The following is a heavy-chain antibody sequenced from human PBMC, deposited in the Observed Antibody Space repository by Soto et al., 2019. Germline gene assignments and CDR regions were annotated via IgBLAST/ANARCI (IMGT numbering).Heavy chain of an antibody. J-gene: IGHJ4*02. D-gene: IGHD3-9*01. CDR2: VSGSGGST. V-gene: IGHV3-23*01. CDR1: GFTFSSYA. CDR3: AKGSLVNSNLSYSDWVEY. Sequence: GGSLRLSCAASGFTFSSYAMSWVRQAPGKGLEWVSAVSGSGGSTYYADSVKGRFTISRDNSENKLYLQMNSPRAEDTAVYYCAKGSLVNSNLSYSDWVEYWGQGTLVTVSS.